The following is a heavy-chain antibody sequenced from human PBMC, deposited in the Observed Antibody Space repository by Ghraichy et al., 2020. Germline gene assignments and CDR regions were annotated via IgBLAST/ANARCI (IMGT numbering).Heavy chain of an antibody. CDR2: ISGSGGST. J-gene: IGHJ6*03. V-gene: IGHV3-23*01. CDR3: AKVKGDILTGYPDYYYYMDV. D-gene: IGHD3-9*01. CDR1: GFTFSSYA. Sequence: GGSLRLSCAASGFTFSSYAMSWVRQAPGKGLEWVSAISGSGGSTYYADSVKGRFTISRDNSKNTLYLQMNSLRAEDTAVYYCAKVKGDILTGYPDYYYYMDVWGKGTTVIVSS.